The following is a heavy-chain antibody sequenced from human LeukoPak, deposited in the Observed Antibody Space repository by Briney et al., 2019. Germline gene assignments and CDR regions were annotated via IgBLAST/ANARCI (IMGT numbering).Heavy chain of an antibody. CDR1: GITFDYCT. Sequence: GSSVKVSCKASGITFDYCTISWVRQAPGQGLEWMGRIIPIFGTADYAQKFQGRVTMTTDESTNTAYVELSSLRSEDTAVYYCAREPVPRSSGLQYWGQGTLVTVSS. V-gene: IGHV1-69*05. J-gene: IGHJ4*02. D-gene: IGHD3-22*01. CDR3: AREPVPRSSGLQY. CDR2: IIPIFGTA.